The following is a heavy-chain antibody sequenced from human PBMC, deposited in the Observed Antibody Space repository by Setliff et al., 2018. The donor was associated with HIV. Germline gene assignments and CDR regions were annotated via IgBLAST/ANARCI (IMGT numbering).Heavy chain of an antibody. D-gene: IGHD3-10*01. V-gene: IGHV4-39*01. CDR1: GSSISSTSYY. Sequence: KASETLSLTCTVSGSSISSTSYYWGWIRQPPGKWLEWIGSVYNSGSTYYNPSLKSRVTIAVGTSKNQFSLKLSSVTTADTALYYCVRSRLTMVRGVIIGHNWFDPWGQGILVTVPS. CDR3: VRSRLTMVRGVIIGHNWFDP. CDR2: VYNSGST. J-gene: IGHJ5*02.